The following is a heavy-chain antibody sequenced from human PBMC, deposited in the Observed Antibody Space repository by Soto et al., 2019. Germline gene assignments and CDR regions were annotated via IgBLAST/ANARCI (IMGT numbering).Heavy chain of an antibody. J-gene: IGHJ6*02. CDR2: IVPLFRTT. D-gene: IGHD6-13*01. V-gene: IGHV1-69*06. Sequence: SVKVSCKTSGGTFSSYAISWVRQAPGQGLEWMGGIVPLFRTTNYAQKFQGRVTITADTSTYTAYMELSGLRSGDTAVYYCARGGYSSTWSNLLDRSGLDVWGQGTTVTVSS. CDR1: GGTFSSYA. CDR3: ARGGYSSTWSNLLDRSGLDV.